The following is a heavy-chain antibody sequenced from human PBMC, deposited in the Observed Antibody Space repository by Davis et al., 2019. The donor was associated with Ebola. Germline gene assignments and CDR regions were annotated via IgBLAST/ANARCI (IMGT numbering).Heavy chain of an antibody. CDR3: ARSAVQGVISFSFFDY. J-gene: IGHJ4*02. Sequence: SVKVSCKASGGTFSSYAISWVRQAPGQGLEWMGGIIPIFGTANYAQKFQGRVTITADESTSTAYMELSSLRSEDTAVYYCARSAVQGVISFSFFDYWGQGTLVTVSS. D-gene: IGHD3-10*01. V-gene: IGHV1-69*13. CDR2: IIPIFGTA. CDR1: GGTFSSYA.